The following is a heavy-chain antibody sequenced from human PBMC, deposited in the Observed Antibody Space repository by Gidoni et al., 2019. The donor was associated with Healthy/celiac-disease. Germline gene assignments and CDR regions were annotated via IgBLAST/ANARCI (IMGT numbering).Heavy chain of an antibody. J-gene: IGHJ4*02. V-gene: IGHV4-61*02. CDR2: IYTSGST. CDR1: GGSISRGSYY. CDR3: ARYGDGYITPGIDY. Sequence: QVQLQESGPGLVKPSQTLSLTCTVSGGSISRGSYYWSWIRQPAGKGLEWIGRIYTSGSTNYNPSLKSRVTISVDTSKNQFSLKLSSVTAADTAVYYCARYGDGYITPGIDYWGQGTLVTVSS. D-gene: IGHD5-12*01.